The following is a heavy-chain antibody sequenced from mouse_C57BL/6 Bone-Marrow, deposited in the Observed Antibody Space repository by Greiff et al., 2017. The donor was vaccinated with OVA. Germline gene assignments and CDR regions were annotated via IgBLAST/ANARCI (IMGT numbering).Heavy chain of an antibody. V-gene: IGHV3-6*01. J-gene: IGHJ4*01. Sequence: DVKLQESGPGLVKPSQSLSLTCSVTGYSITSGYYWNWIRQFPGNKLEWMGYISYDGSNNYNPSLKNRISITRDTSKNQFFLKLNSVTTEDTATYYCARVYGSSYRDAMDYWGQGTSVTVSS. CDR1: GYSITSGYY. CDR3: ARVYGSSYRDAMDY. CDR2: ISYDGSN. D-gene: IGHD1-1*01.